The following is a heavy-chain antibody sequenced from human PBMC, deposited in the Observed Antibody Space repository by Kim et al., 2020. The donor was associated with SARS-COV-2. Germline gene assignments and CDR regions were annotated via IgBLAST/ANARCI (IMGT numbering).Heavy chain of an antibody. CDR1: GFTFSSYS. J-gene: IGHJ4*02. V-gene: IGHV3-48*02. CDR3: ARDRPRYCSSTSCSIDY. D-gene: IGHD2-2*01. CDR2: ISSSSSTI. Sequence: GGSLRLSCAASGFTFSSYSMNWVRQAPGKGLEWVSYISSSSSTIYYADSVKGRFTISRDNAKNSLYLQMNSLRDEDTAVYYCARDRPRYCSSTSCSIDYWGQGTLVTVSS.